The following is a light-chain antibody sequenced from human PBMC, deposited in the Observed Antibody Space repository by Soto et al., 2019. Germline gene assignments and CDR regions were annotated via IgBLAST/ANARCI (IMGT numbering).Light chain of an antibody. CDR2: EVS. J-gene: IGLJ1*01. CDR1: SSDVGGYNY. V-gene: IGLV2-8*01. Sequence: QSVLTHPPSASLSPGQSVTISCTGTSSDVGGYNYVSLYQQHPGKAPKLMIYEVSKRPSGVPDRFSGSKSGNTASLTVSGLQAEDEADYYCSSYAGSNNFVFGTGTKVTVL. CDR3: SSYAGSNNFV.